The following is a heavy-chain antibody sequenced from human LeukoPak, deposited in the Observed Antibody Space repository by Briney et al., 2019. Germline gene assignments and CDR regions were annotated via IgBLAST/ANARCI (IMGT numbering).Heavy chain of an antibody. CDR1: GFTFSSYE. CDR2: ISSSGSTI. CDR3: ARGGYYYDSSAYVSLDF. Sequence: GGSLRLSCAASGFTFSSYEMNWVRQAPGKGLEWVSYISSSGSTIYYADSVKGRFTISRDNAKNSLYLQMNSLRAEDTAVYYCARGGYYYDSSAYVSLDFWGQGTLVTVSS. V-gene: IGHV3-48*03. J-gene: IGHJ4*02. D-gene: IGHD3-22*01.